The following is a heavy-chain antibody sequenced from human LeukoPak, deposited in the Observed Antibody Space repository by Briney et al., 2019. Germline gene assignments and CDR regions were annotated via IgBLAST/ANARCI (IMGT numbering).Heavy chain of an antibody. CDR3: ARSVDNPLTFDY. J-gene: IGHJ4*02. D-gene: IGHD3-22*01. Sequence: PSQTLFLTCTVSGGSISSSSYYWGWIRQPPGKGLEWIGSISYSGSTYYNPSLKSRVTISVDTSKNQFSLKLSSVTAADTAVYYCARSVDNPLTFDYWGQGTLVTVSS. V-gene: IGHV4-39*01. CDR2: ISYSGST. CDR1: GGSISSSSYY.